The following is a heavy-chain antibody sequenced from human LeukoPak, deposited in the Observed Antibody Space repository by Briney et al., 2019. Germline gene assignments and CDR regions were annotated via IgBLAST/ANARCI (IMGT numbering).Heavy chain of an antibody. CDR3: AREDDSSGYYSDAFDI. CDR1: GFTFSSYW. CDR2: IKQDGSEK. J-gene: IGHJ3*02. V-gene: IGHV3-7*03. Sequence: TGGSLRLSCAVFGFTFSSYWMSWVRQAPGKGLEWVANIKQDGSEKYYVDSVKGRFTISRDNAKNSLYLQMNSLRAEDTAVYYCAREDDSSGYYSDAFDIWGQGTMVTVSS. D-gene: IGHD3-22*01.